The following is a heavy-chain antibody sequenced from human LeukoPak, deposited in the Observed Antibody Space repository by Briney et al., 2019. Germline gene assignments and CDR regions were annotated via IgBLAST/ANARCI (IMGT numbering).Heavy chain of an antibody. CDR1: GVTFDNYG. V-gene: IGHV3-20*01. D-gene: IGHD5-18*01. CDR2: ITRNGGTT. J-gene: IGHJ3*02. CDR3: ARGYLNGPFDI. Sequence: GGSLRLSCIASGVTFDNYGMICVRQVPGKGLEWVSGITRNGGTTDYADSVKGRFTISRDNAKNSLYLQMSSLRAEDTALYQCARGYLNGPFDIGGQGTMVTVSS.